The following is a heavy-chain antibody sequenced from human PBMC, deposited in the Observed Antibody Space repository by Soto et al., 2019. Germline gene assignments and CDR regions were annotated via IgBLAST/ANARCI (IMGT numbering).Heavy chain of an antibody. CDR1: GFTFSSYG. V-gene: IGHV3-33*01. CDR3: ARGLYYYDSSGYYYDY. D-gene: IGHD3-22*01. J-gene: IGHJ4*02. Sequence: ESVGGVVQPGRSLRLSCAASGFTFSSYGMHWVRQAPGKGLEWVAVIWYDGSNKYYADSVKGRFTISRDNSKNTLYLQMNSLRAEDTAVYYCARGLYYYDSSGYYYDYWGQGTLVTVSS. CDR2: IWYDGSNK.